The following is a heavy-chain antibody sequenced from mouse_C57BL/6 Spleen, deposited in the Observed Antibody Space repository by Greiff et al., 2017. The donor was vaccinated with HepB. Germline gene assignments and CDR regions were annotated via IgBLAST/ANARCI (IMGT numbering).Heavy chain of an antibody. CDR1: GYTFTSYW. V-gene: IGHV1-50*01. Sequence: QVQLQQPGAELVKPGASVKLSCKASGYTFTSYWMQWVKQRPGQGLEWIGEIDPSDSYTNYNQKFKGKATLTVDTSSSTAYMQLSSLTSEDSAVYYYARGNYYGSFDYWGQGTTLTVSS. J-gene: IGHJ2*01. CDR3: ARGNYYGSFDY. CDR2: IDPSDSYT. D-gene: IGHD1-1*01.